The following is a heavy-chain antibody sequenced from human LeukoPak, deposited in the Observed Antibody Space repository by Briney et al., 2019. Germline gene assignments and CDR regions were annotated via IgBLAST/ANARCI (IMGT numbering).Heavy chain of an antibody. CDR3: AKVGHLYYDSSGYYYSSGGAFDI. Sequence: GGSLRLSCAASGFTFDDYAMHWVRQAPGKGLEWVSGISWNSGSIGYADSVKGRFTISRDNAKNSLYLQMNSLRAEDTALYCCAKVGHLYYDSSGYYYSSGGAFDIWGQGTMVTVSS. J-gene: IGHJ3*02. D-gene: IGHD3-22*01. CDR1: GFTFDDYA. V-gene: IGHV3-9*01. CDR2: ISWNSGSI.